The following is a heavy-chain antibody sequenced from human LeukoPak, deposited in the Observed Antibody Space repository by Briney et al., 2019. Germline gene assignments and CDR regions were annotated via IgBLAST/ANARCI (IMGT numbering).Heavy chain of an antibody. CDR1: GFTFSSYG. CDR2: IRYDGSNK. Sequence: GGSLRLSCAASGFTFSSYGMHWVRQAPGKGLEWVSFIRYDGSNKYYADSVKGRFTISRDNSKNTLYLQMNSLRDEDTAVYYCTKDRSRPQMWGSVKKWFDPWGQGTLVTVSS. V-gene: IGHV3-30*02. D-gene: IGHD1-26*01. J-gene: IGHJ5*02. CDR3: TKDRSRPQMWGSVKKWFDP.